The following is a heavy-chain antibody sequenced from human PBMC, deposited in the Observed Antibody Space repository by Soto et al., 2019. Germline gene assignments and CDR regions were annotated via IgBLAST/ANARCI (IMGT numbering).Heavy chain of an antibody. CDR3: AKDGQWFGEFADYYGMDV. D-gene: IGHD3-10*01. J-gene: IGHJ6*02. CDR1: GFTFSSYG. V-gene: IGHV3-30*18. CDR2: ISYDGSNK. Sequence: QVQLVESGGGVVQPGRSLRLSCAASGFTFSSYGMHWVRQAPGKGLEWVAVISYDGSNKFYADSVKGRITISRDNSKNTLYLQVNSLRAEDTAVYYCAKDGQWFGEFADYYGMDVWGQGTTVTVSS.